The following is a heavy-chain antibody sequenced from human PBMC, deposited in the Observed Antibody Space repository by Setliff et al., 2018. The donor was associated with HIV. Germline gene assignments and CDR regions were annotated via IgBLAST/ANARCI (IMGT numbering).Heavy chain of an antibody. V-gene: IGHV1-69*06. D-gene: IGHD3-16*01. CDR2: IIPFFGTV. CDR1: GGTFSSYA. CDR3: ARGPGGRRFMDV. J-gene: IGHJ6*03. Sequence: ASVKVSCKASGGTFSSYAIGWVRQAPGQGLEWMGGIIPFFGTVNYEQKFQGRVTITADKSTSTAYMELSSLRSDDTAVYYCARGPGGRRFMDVWGKGTTVTVSS.